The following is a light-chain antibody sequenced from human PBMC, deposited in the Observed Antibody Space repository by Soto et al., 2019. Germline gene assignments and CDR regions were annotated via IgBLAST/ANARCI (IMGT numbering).Light chain of an antibody. CDR2: EGS. V-gene: IGLV2-23*01. Sequence: QSALTQPASGSGSPGQSITISCPGTSSDVGSYNLVSWYQQHPGKAPKLMIYEGSKRPSGVSNRFSGSKSGNTASLTISGLQAEDEADYYCCSYAGSSTYVFGTGTKVTVL. J-gene: IGLJ1*01. CDR1: SSDVGSYNL. CDR3: CSYAGSSTYV.